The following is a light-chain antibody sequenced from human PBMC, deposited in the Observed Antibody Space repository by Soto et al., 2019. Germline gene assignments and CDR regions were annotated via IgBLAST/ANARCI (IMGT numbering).Light chain of an antibody. CDR1: QSVSSN. CDR3: QQYNNWPLT. Sequence: EVVMTQSPATLSVSLGDRATLSCRASQSVSSNLAWYQQKPGQGPRLLIYDASTRATGIPARFSGSGSGTEFTLTISSLQSEDFAVYSCQQYNNWPLTFGGGTKVEIK. CDR2: DAS. V-gene: IGKV3-15*01. J-gene: IGKJ4*01.